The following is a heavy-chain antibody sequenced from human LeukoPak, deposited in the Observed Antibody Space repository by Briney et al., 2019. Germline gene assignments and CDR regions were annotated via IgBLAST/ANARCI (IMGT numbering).Heavy chain of an antibody. CDR3: TRDSGTYNWLDP. CDR2: MEKELNGYAT. D-gene: IGHD1-26*01. CDR1: GFTFSDSS. V-gene: IGHV3-73*01. Sequence: GGSLKLSCAASGFTFSDSSVHWVRQASGKGLEWIGLMEKELNGYATAYAASVRGRFTISRDDSQNTAYLQMDSLKTEDTALYYCTRDSGTYNWLDPWGQGTLVTVSS. J-gene: IGHJ5*02.